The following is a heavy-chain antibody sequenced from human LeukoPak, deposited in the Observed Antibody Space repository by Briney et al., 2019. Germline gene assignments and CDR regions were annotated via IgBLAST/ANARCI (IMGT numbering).Heavy chain of an antibody. Sequence: GGSLRLSCAASGFTFDDYGMSWVRQAPGKGLEWVSGINWSGVSTDYADSVKGRFTISRDNAKNSLYLQMNSLRAEDTAVYYCAELGITMIGGVWGKGTTVTISS. CDR2: INWSGVST. CDR1: GFTFDDYG. CDR3: AELGITMIGGV. J-gene: IGHJ6*04. V-gene: IGHV3-20*04. D-gene: IGHD3-10*02.